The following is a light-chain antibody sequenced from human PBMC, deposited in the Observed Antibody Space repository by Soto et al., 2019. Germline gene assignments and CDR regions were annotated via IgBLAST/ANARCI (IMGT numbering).Light chain of an antibody. CDR1: QSVNSN. Sequence: IMMAQSPATLSVSPGERATLSCRASQSVNSNLAWYQQKPGQAPSLLIYGASTRAAGIPARFSGSGSGAEFAPTISSLQSEDFAVYYSQQYNNWPSFTLGAGTKVDIK. CDR3: QQYNNWPSFT. V-gene: IGKV3-15*01. J-gene: IGKJ3*01. CDR2: GAS.